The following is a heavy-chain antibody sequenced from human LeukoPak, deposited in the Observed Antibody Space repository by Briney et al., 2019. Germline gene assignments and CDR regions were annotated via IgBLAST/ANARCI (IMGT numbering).Heavy chain of an antibody. J-gene: IGHJ4*02. V-gene: IGHV1-8*03. CDR1: GYTFINYD. Sequence: ASVKVSCKASGYTFINYDINWVRQATGQGLEWMGWMNPNSGNTGYAQKFQCRVTITRNTSISTAYMELSSLRSEDTAVYYCARPPNGYGDYHFDYWGQGTLVTVSS. CDR3: ARPPNGYGDYHFDY. CDR2: MNPNSGNT. D-gene: IGHD4-17*01.